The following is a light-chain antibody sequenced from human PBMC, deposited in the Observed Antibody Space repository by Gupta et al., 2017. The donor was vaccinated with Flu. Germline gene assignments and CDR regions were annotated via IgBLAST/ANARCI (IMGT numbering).Light chain of an antibody. CDR3: MQGAHWPWA. V-gene: IGKV2-30*01. CDR2: QVS. J-gene: IGKJ1*01. Sequence: ISCRSSQGLVYSDGNTYLHWFQQRPGQSPRRLIHQVSYRDSGVPDRFSGSGSGTNFALKISRVEAEDVGVYYCMQGAHWPWAFGQGTKVEIK. CDR1: QGLVYSDGNTY.